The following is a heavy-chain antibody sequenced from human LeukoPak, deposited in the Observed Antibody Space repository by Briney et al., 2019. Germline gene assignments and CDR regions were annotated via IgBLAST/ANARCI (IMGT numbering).Heavy chain of an antibody. CDR2: ISYDGSNK. J-gene: IGHJ3*02. D-gene: IGHD2-2*02. CDR1: GFTFSSYA. Sequence: GRSLRLSCAASGFTFSSYAMHWVRQAPGKGLEWVAVISYDGSNKYYADSVKGRFTISRDNSKNTLYLQMNSLRAEDTAVYYCARAVTCSSTSCYMGDAFDIWGQGTMVTVSS. CDR3: ARAVTCSSTSCYMGDAFDI. V-gene: IGHV3-30-3*01.